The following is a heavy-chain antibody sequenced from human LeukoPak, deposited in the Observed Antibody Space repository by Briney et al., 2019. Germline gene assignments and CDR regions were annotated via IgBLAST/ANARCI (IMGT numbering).Heavy chain of an antibody. D-gene: IGHD3-3*01. CDR1: GFTVSSNY. J-gene: IGHJ4*02. Sequence: GGSLGLSCAASGFTVSSNYMSWVRQAPGKGLEWVSVIYSGGSTYYADSVKGRFTISRDNSKNTLYLQMNSLRAEDTAVYYCASYNFWSGYKGDYWGQGTLVTVSS. CDR2: IYSGGST. CDR3: ASYNFWSGYKGDY. V-gene: IGHV3-53*01.